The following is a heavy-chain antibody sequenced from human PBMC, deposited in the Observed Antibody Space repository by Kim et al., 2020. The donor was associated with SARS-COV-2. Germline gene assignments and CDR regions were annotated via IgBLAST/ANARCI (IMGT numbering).Heavy chain of an antibody. D-gene: IGHD5-18*01. CDR3: ARDQAGSYDTAMVTFDY. CDR2: ISAYNGNT. V-gene: IGHV1-18*01. J-gene: IGHJ4*02. CDR1: GYTFTSYG. Sequence: ASVKVSCKASGYTFTSYGISWVRQAPGQGLEWMGWISAYNGNTNYAQKLQGRVTMTTDTSTSTAYMELRSLRSDDTAVYYCARDQAGSYDTAMVTFDYWGQGTLVTVSS.